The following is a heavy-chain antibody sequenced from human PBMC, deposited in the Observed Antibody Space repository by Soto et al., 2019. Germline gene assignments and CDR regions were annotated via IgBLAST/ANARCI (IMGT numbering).Heavy chain of an antibody. Sequence: ASVKVSCKASGYTFTSDDINWVRQATGQGLEWMGWMSPNSGNTGFAQKFQGRIKMTRNTSRSTAYMELSSLRSEDTAVYYCASRIEMATTIWGGFDYWGQGTLVT. CDR2: MSPNSGNT. CDR3: ASRIEMATTIWGGFDY. J-gene: IGHJ4*02. CDR1: GYTFTSDD. D-gene: IGHD5-12*01. V-gene: IGHV1-8*01.